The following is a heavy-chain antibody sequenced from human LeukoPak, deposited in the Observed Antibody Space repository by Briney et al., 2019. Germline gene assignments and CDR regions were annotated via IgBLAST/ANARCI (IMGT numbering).Heavy chain of an antibody. V-gene: IGHV3-30*02. CDR1: GFTFSSYG. Sequence: GGSLRLSCAASGFTFSSYGMYWVRQAPGKGLEWVAFIRYDGSNKYYADSVKGRFTISRDNSKNTLYLQMNSLRAEDTAVYYCAKDLGVVITLPGYWGQGTLVTVSS. CDR3: AKDLGVVITLPGY. D-gene: IGHD3-3*01. CDR2: IRYDGSNK. J-gene: IGHJ4*02.